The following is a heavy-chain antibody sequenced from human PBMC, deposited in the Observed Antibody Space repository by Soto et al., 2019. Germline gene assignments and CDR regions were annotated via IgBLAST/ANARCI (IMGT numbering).Heavy chain of an antibody. CDR1: GGSISSYY. J-gene: IGHJ4*02. Sequence: SETLSLTCTVSGGSISSYYWSWIRQPPGKGLEWIGYIYYSGSTNYNPSLKSRVTISVDTSKNQFSLKLSSVTAADTAVYYCARAHYYGSGSYIFDYWGQGTLVTVSS. CDR2: IYYSGST. D-gene: IGHD3-10*01. CDR3: ARAHYYGSGSYIFDY. V-gene: IGHV4-59*01.